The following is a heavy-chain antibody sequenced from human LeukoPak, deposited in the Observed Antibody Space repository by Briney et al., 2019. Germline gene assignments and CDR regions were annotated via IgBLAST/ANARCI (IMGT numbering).Heavy chain of an antibody. J-gene: IGHJ4*02. Sequence: PSETLSLTCTVSGGSISSYYWSWIRQPPGKGLEWIGYIYYSGSTNYNPSLKSRVTISVDTSKNQFSLKLCSVTAADTAVYYCARGPEVLRFLEWLSFDYWGQGTLVTVSS. D-gene: IGHD3-3*01. CDR2: IYYSGST. V-gene: IGHV4-59*01. CDR1: GGSISSYY. CDR3: ARGPEVLRFLEWLSFDY.